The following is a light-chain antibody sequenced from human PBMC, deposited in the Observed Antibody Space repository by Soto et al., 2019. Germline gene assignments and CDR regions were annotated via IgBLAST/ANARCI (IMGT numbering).Light chain of an antibody. CDR3: QQSYSTLLT. V-gene: IGKV1-39*01. J-gene: IGKJ1*01. CDR1: QDISNY. Sequence: DIQMTQSPSSLSASVGDRVTITCQASQDISNYLNWYQQKPGKAPKLLIYAASSLQSGVPSRFSGSGSGTDFTLTISSLQPEDFATYYCQQSYSTLLTFGQGTKVDIK. CDR2: AAS.